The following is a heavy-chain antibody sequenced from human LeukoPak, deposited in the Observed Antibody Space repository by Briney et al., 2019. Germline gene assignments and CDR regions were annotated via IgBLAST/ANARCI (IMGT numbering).Heavy chain of an antibody. CDR1: GGSISSYY. D-gene: IGHD1-26*01. J-gene: IGHJ3*02. CDR3: ARGSGSLSFDI. Sequence: PSETLSLTCTVPGGSISSYYWSWIRQPPGKGLEWIGYIYYSGSTNYNPSLKSRVTISVDTSKNQFSLKLSSVTAADTAVYYCARGSGSLSFDIWGQGTMVTVSS. V-gene: IGHV4-59*01. CDR2: IYYSGST.